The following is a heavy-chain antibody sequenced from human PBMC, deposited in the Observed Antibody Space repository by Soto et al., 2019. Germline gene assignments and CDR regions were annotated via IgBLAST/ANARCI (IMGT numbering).Heavy chain of an antibody. CDR1: GYSFVSYC. Sequence: PGESLKISCKGAGYSFVSYCIGWVRQMPGKGLEWMGIIYPGDSDTRYSPSFQGQVTISADKSITTVYLQWSSLKASDTAMYYCARTDGYEIEYWGQGTLVTVSS. D-gene: IGHD5-12*01. CDR3: ARTDGYEIEY. J-gene: IGHJ4*02. CDR2: IYPGDSDT. V-gene: IGHV5-51*01.